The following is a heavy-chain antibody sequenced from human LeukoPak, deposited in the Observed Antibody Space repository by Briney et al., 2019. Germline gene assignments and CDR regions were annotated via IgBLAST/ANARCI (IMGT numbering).Heavy chain of an antibody. D-gene: IGHD1-1*01. Sequence: GGSLRLSCAASGFTFSSYAMSWVRQAPGKGLEWVSAISGSGGSAYYADSVKGRFTISRDNSKNTLYLQMNSLRAEDTAVYYCAKDRLLDGYYYGMDVWGQGTTVTVSS. J-gene: IGHJ6*02. CDR3: AKDRLLDGYYYGMDV. CDR2: ISGSGGSA. CDR1: GFTFSSYA. V-gene: IGHV3-23*01.